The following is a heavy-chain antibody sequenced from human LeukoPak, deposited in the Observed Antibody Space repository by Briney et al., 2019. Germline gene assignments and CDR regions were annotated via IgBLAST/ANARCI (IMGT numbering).Heavy chain of an antibody. J-gene: IGHJ5*02. Sequence: SETLSLTCAVYGGSFSDYYWSWIRQPPGRGLEWIGEINHSGSTNYNPSLKSRLTISVDTSKKQFSLKLSSVTAADTAVYYCAKKVGATTYPDWFDPWGQGTLVTVSS. D-gene: IGHD1-26*01. CDR1: GGSFSDYY. CDR3: AKKVGATTYPDWFDP. CDR2: INHSGST. V-gene: IGHV4-34*01.